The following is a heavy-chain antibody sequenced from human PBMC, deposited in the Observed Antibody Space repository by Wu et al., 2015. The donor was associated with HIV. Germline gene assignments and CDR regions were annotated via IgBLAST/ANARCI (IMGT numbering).Heavy chain of an antibody. V-gene: IGHV1-18*01. CDR2: MNPKNGHI. J-gene: IGHJ2*01. D-gene: IGHD4/OR15-4a*01. CDR1: YILTSYP. Sequence: LVQSGPAAERPGASVNVSCRASYILTSYPIGWVRQAPGQRLEWMGWMNPKNGHIQPAQRFQDRITMSADNSAQTAYMEMRSLTSDDTAIYFCARVQFDPDYYTYFDLWGQGTLVIVSS. CDR3: ARVQFDPDYYTYFDL.